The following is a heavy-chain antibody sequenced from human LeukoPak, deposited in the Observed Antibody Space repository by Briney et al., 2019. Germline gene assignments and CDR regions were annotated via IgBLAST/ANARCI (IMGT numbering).Heavy chain of an antibody. Sequence: SVKVSCKASGGTFSSYAISWVRQAPGQGLERMGGIIPIFGTANYAQKFQGRVTITADESTSTAYMELSSLRSEDTAVYYCARGESVAGIATTPDWGQGTLVTVSS. CDR1: GGTFSSYA. CDR2: IIPIFGTA. V-gene: IGHV1-69*13. J-gene: IGHJ4*02. CDR3: ARGESVAGIATTPD. D-gene: IGHD6-19*01.